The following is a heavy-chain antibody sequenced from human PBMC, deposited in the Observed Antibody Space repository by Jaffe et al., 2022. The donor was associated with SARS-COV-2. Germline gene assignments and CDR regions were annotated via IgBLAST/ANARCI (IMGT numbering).Heavy chain of an antibody. CDR2: INPSGGST. D-gene: IGHD3-9*01. CDR3: AREMVDYDILTGYPSRGWFDP. CDR1: GYTFTSYY. J-gene: IGHJ5*02. Sequence: QVQLVQSGAEVKKPGASVKVSCKASGYTFTSYYMHWVRQAPGQGLEWMGIINPSGGSTSYAQKFQGRVTMTRDTSTSTVYMELSSLRSEDTAVYYCAREMVDYDILTGYPSRGWFDPWGQGTLVTVSS. V-gene: IGHV1-46*01.